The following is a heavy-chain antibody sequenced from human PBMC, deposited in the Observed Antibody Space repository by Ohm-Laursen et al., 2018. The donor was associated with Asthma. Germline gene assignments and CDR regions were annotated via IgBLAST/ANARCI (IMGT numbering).Heavy chain of an antibody. Sequence: SLRLSCAASGFNFGSYAMTWVRQAPGKGLEWVSGISSSGGSTHYADNVKGRFTISRDNSKNTLYLQMNSLRAEDTAVYYCARDVMEWYLPAFDFWGQGTLVTVSS. J-gene: IGHJ4*02. D-gene: IGHD3-3*01. V-gene: IGHV3-23*01. CDR3: ARDVMEWYLPAFDF. CDR2: ISSSGGST. CDR1: GFNFGSYA.